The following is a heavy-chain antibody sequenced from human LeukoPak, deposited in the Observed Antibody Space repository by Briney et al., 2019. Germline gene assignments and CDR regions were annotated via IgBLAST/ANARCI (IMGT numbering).Heavy chain of an antibody. CDR1: GYTFTGYY. V-gene: IGHV1-2*02. CDR2: INPNSGGT. Sequence: EASVKVSCKASGYTFTGYYMHWVRQAPGQGLEWMGWINPNSGGTNYAQKFQGRVTMTTDTSTSTAYMELRSLRSDDTAVYYCARDSSWGDFDYWGQGTLVTVSS. D-gene: IGHD6-13*01. J-gene: IGHJ4*02. CDR3: ARDSSWGDFDY.